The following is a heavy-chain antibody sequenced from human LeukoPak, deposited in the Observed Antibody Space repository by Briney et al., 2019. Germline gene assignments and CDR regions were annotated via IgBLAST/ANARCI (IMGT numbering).Heavy chain of an antibody. CDR2: IRGGGEV. D-gene: IGHD1-1*01. V-gene: IGHV3-23*01. J-gene: IGHJ4*02. Sequence: PGGSLRLSCAATGFSFSTYAMSWVRRAPARGLEWVSSIRGGGEVFYADSVKGRFTLSRDSSRNTVYLQLNNLRVEDTAIYYCAKANWISNADAVWWGQGTLVTVYS. CDR3: AKANWISNADAVW. CDR1: GFSFSTYA.